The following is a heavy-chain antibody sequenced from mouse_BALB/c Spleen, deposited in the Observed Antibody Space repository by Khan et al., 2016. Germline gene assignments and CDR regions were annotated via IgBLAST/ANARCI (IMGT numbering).Heavy chain of an antibody. D-gene: IGHD2-2*01. CDR3: SRRWLPLDH. Sequence: QIQLVQSGPELKKPGETVKISCKASGYTFTNYSIHWVKQAPGKGLKWMGWINTETGEPTYAADFKGRFALSLETSASPAYLQINNLKNEDTATYFCSRRWLPLDHCGQGTTLTVSS. J-gene: IGHJ2*01. CDR2: INTETGEP. V-gene: IGHV9-2-1*01. CDR1: GYTFTNYS.